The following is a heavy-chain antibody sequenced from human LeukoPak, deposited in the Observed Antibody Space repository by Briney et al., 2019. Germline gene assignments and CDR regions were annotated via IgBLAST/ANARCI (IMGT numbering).Heavy chain of an antibody. CDR1: GGSISSYY. D-gene: IGHD3-22*01. CDR3: ARAPYDSSGSLDY. Sequence: PPETLSLTCTVSGGSISSYYWSWIRQPPGKGLEWIGYIYYSGSTNYNPSLKSRVTISVDTSKKQFSLKPSSVTAADTAVFYCARAPYDSSGSLDYWGQGTLVTVSS. J-gene: IGHJ4*02. CDR2: IYYSGST. V-gene: IGHV4-59*01.